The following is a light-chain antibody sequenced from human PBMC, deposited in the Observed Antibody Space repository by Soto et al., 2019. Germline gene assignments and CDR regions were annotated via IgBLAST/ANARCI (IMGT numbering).Light chain of an antibody. V-gene: IGKV3-15*01. CDR3: QQYSQWPLYT. J-gene: IGKJ2*01. Sequence: EIVLTQSPATLSLSPGERATLSCRASQSVSSNLAWYQQKPGQAPRLLIYDSSTRATGIPARFSGSGSGTEFTLTISSLQSEDFALYYCQQYSQWPLYTFGQGTKVDIK. CDR2: DSS. CDR1: QSVSSN.